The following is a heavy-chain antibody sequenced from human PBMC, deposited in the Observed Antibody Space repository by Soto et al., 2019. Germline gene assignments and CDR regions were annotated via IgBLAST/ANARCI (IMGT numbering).Heavy chain of an antibody. Sequence: SETLSLTRTVSGGSISSGGTYWGWIRQPPGKGLEWIGYIYYSGNTYFNPSLKSRVTLSVDTSKNQLSLNLSSVTAADTAVYYCVRYCSTTKCPFDYWGQGTLVTV. J-gene: IGHJ4*02. D-gene: IGHD2-2*01. CDR3: VRYCSTTKCPFDY. CDR1: GGSISSGGTY. V-gene: IGHV4-30-4*01. CDR2: IYYSGNT.